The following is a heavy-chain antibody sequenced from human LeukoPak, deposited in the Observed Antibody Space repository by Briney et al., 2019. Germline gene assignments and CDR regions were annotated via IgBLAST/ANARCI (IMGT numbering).Heavy chain of an antibody. CDR2: ISAYNGNT. J-gene: IGHJ5*02. CDR3: ARDYTTTGAWFDP. Sequence: ASLKLSCTASGFTFTSYGISWVRQAPGQGLEWMGWISAYNGNTNYAQKLQGRVTMTTDTSTSTAYMELRSLRSDDTAVYYCARDYTTTGAWFDPWGQGTLVTVSS. D-gene: IGHD4-17*01. V-gene: IGHV1-18*01. CDR1: GFTFTSYG.